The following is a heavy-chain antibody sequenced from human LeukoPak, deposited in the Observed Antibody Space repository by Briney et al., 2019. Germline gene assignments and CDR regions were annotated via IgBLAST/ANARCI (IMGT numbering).Heavy chain of an antibody. D-gene: IGHD3-22*01. CDR2: IYYSGST. CDR1: GGSISSYY. CDR3: ARQRDSSGYYYDY. J-gene: IGHJ4*02. Sequence: PSETLSLTCTVSGGSISSYYWSWIRQPPGKGLEWIGSIYYSGSTYYNPSLKSRVTISVDTSKNQFSLKLSSVTAADTAVYYCARQRDSSGYYYDYWGQGTLVTVSS. V-gene: IGHV4-59*05.